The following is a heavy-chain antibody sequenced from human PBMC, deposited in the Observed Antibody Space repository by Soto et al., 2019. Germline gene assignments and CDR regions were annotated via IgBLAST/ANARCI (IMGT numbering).Heavy chain of an antibody. Sequence: GASVKVSCKASGDTFTSYGITWVRQAPGQGLDWMGWISGNNGNTNHAPKLQGRVTMTTDTSTTTAYMELRSLRSDDTAVYYCARGHLRSSSSVYYYDMDVWGQGTTVTVSS. J-gene: IGHJ6*02. CDR2: ISGNNGNT. V-gene: IGHV1-18*04. CDR1: GDTFTSYG. D-gene: IGHD6-6*01. CDR3: ARGHLRSSSSVYYYDMDV.